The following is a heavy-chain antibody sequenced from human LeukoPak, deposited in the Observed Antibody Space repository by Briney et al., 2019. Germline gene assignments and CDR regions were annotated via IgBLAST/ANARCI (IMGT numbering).Heavy chain of an antibody. CDR3: AGLHFAAAEEFDP. J-gene: IGHJ5*02. Sequence: PSETLSLTCTVSGGSINGVYWSWIRQPPGKGLEWIGYIYYSESTNYNPSLRSRVTITVDRSKNQFSLKMNSVTAADTAMYYCAGLHFAAAEEFDPWGQGTLVTVSS. D-gene: IGHD6-13*01. CDR2: IYYSEST. CDR1: GGSINGVY. V-gene: IGHV4-59*08.